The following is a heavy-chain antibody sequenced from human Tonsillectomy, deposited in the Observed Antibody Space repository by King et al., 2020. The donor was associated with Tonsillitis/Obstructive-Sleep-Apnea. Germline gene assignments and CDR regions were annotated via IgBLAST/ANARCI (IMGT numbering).Heavy chain of an antibody. D-gene: IGHD2-2*01. V-gene: IGHV3-23*04. CDR1: GFTFSSYA. Sequence: DVQLVESGGGLVQPGGSLRLSCAASGFTFSSYAMSWVRQAPGKGLEWVLAISGSGGSTYYADSVKGRFTISRDNSKNTLYLQMNSLRAEDTAVYYCAKPTADCSSTSCYYGGFDPWGQGTLVTVSS. CDR2: ISGSGGST. CDR3: AKPTADCSSTSCYYGGFDP. J-gene: IGHJ5*02.